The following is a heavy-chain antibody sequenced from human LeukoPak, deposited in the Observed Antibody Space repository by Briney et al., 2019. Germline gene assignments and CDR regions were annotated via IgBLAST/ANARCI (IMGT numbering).Heavy chain of an antibody. D-gene: IGHD4-17*01. CDR1: GFTFNNYA. CDR2: IRGNGATT. CDR3: VKQGESYGDSVVDY. J-gene: IGHJ4*02. V-gene: IGHV3-23*01. Sequence: PAGGSLRLSCAASGFTFNNYAMSWVRQSPGKGLEWVSAIRGNGATTHYADPVKGRFTISRDNSRNTLYLQMNSLRAEDTAVYYCVKQGESYGDSVVDYWGQGTLVTVSS.